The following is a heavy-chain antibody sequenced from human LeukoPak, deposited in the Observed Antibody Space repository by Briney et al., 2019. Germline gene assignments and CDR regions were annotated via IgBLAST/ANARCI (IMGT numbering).Heavy chain of an antibody. CDR2: IKQDGSEQ. V-gene: IGHV3-7*03. Sequence: GGSLRLSFAASGFTFSTYWMSWVRQAPGKGLEWVASIKQDGSEQYYVDSVKGRFTISRDNAKNSLYLQMNSLRAEDTAVYYCAKTANYDFWSGTDYWGQGTLVTVSS. CDR1: GFTFSTYW. D-gene: IGHD3-3*01. CDR3: AKTANYDFWSGTDY. J-gene: IGHJ4*02.